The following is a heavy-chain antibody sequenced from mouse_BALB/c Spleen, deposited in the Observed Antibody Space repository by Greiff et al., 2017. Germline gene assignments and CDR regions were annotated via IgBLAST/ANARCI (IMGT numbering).Heavy chain of an antibody. CDR3: TRRGFLYYYSMDY. J-gene: IGHJ4*01. CDR1: GFTFSNYW. Sequence: EVKVVESGGGLVQPGGSMKLSCVASGFTFSNYWMNWVRQSPEKGLEWVAEIRLKSNNYATHYAESVKGRFTISRDDSKSSVYLQMNNLRAEDTGIYYCTRRGFLYYYSMDYWGQGTSVTVSS. CDR2: IRLKSNNYAT. D-gene: IGHD6-5*01. V-gene: IGHV6-6*02.